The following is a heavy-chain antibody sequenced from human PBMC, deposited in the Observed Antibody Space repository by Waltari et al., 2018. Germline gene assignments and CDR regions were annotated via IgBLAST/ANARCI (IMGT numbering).Heavy chain of an antibody. CDR2: IYTSGST. CDR3: ARGPLVRGANSLDP. J-gene: IGHJ5*02. V-gene: IGHV4-4*07. Sequence: QMQLQESGPGLVKPSETLSLTCPVSGGSIRSYYWTWIRQPAGKGLEWIGRIYTSGSTDYNPSLKSRVTMSVDTSKNQFSLKLSSVTAADTAVYYCARGPLVRGANSLDPWGQGTLVTVSS. D-gene: IGHD3-10*01. CDR1: GGSIRSYY.